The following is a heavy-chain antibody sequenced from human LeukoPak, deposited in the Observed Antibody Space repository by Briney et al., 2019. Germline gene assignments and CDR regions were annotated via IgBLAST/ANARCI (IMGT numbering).Heavy chain of an antibody. V-gene: IGHV3-23*01. CDR3: TTDSGHIAAAGTSGY. J-gene: IGHJ4*02. CDR1: GFTFSSYA. Sequence: GGSLRLSCAASGFTFSSYAMSWVRQAPGKGLEWVSAISGSGGSTYYADSVKGRFTISRDNSKNTLYLQMNSLKTEDTAVYYCTTDSGHIAAAGTSGYWGQGTLVTVSS. CDR2: ISGSGGST. D-gene: IGHD6-13*01.